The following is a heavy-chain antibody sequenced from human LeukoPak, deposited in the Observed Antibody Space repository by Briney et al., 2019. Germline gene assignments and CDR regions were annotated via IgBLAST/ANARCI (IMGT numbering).Heavy chain of an antibody. J-gene: IGHJ4*02. V-gene: IGHV3-7*01. D-gene: IGHD5-24*01. CDR1: GFTFSNYW. CDR2: IKQDGSEK. CDR3: ARIGVKKGGYNPPGY. Sequence: PGGSLRLSCAASGFTFSNYWMSWVRQAPGKGLEWVANIKQDGSEKYYVDSVKGRFTISRDNAKNSLYLQMNSLRAEDTAVYYCARIGVKKGGYNPPGYWGQGTLVTVSS.